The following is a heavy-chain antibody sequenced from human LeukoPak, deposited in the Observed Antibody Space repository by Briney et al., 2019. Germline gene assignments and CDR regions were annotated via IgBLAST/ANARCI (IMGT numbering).Heavy chain of an antibody. CDR3: ARDQDGGEFDY. J-gene: IGHJ4*02. Sequence: ASVKVSCKASGYTLTSYYMHWVRQAPGQGLEWMGIINPSGGSTSYAQKFQGRVTMTRDTSTSTVYMELSSLRFEDTAVYYCARDQDGGEFDYWGQGTLVTVSS. CDR2: INPSGGST. CDR1: GYTLTSYY. V-gene: IGHV1-46*01. D-gene: IGHD4-23*01.